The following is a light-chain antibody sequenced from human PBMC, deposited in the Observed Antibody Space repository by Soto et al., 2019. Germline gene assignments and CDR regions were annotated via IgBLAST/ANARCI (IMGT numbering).Light chain of an antibody. V-gene: IGLV2-11*01. CDR1: SSDVGGYNY. CDR2: DVS. CDR3: AAWDDSLSGWV. Sequence: QSALTQPRSVSGSPGQSVTISCTGTSSDVGGYNYVSWYQQHPGKAPKLMIYDVSKRPSGVPDRFSGSKSGNTASLTISGLPSEDEADYYCAAWDDSLSGWVFGGGTKLTVL. J-gene: IGLJ3*02.